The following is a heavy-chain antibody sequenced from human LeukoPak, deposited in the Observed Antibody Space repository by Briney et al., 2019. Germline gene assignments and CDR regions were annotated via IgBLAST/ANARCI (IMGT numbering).Heavy chain of an antibody. CDR3: AKDRQGAMVTENYYYYMDV. Sequence: GGSLRLSCAASGFTFDDYAMHWVRQAPGKGLEWVSLISWDGGGTYYADSVKGRFTISRDNSKNSLYLQMNSLRAEGTALYYCAKDRQGAMVTENYYYYMDVWGKGTTVTISS. V-gene: IGHV3-43D*03. J-gene: IGHJ6*03. D-gene: IGHD5-18*01. CDR1: GFTFDDYA. CDR2: ISWDGGGT.